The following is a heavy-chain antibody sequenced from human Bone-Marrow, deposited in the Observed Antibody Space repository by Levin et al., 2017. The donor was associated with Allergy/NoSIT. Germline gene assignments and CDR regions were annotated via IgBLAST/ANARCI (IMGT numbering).Heavy chain of an antibody. J-gene: IGHJ4*02. CDR1: GYTFTSYY. CDR3: ARGLVEGSTSWYVDY. CDR2: INPSGGDT. V-gene: IGHV1-46*01. Sequence: PMASVKVSCKSSGYTFTSYYLYWVRQAPGQGLEWMGIINPSGGDTNYAQRFQGRVTMTRDTSTSTVNMELSSLRADDTAVYYCARGLVEGSTSWYVDYWGQGTLVTVSS. D-gene: IGHD2-2*01.